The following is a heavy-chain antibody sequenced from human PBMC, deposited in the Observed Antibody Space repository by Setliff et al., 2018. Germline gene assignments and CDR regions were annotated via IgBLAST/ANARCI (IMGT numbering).Heavy chain of an antibody. D-gene: IGHD3-3*01. CDR2: ISATGGAT. V-gene: IGHV3-23*01. J-gene: IGHJ4*02. CDR1: GFSFSSYA. Sequence: GGSLRLSCAASGFSFSSYAMSWVRQAPGKGLEWVSAISATGGATYYADSVKGRFTIFRDNSKHSLYLQMNDLRAEDTAVYYCAKDLASWSPDRWGLGTLVTVSS. CDR3: AKDLASWSPDR.